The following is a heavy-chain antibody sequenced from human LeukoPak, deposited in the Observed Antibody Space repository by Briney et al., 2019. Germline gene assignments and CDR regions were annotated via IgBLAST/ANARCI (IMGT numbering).Heavy chain of an antibody. CDR1: GFAFGSYA. Sequence: GRSLRLSCAASGFAFGSYAMHWVRQAPDKGLEWVAVIAFDGTEKYHGNSVRGRFTISRDNSKNTLHLQLNSLRAEDTAVYYCARDPIGGAPDYFDYWGQGTLVTVSS. D-gene: IGHD3-16*01. CDR2: IAFDGTEK. V-gene: IGHV3-30*04. CDR3: ARDPIGGAPDYFDY. J-gene: IGHJ4*02.